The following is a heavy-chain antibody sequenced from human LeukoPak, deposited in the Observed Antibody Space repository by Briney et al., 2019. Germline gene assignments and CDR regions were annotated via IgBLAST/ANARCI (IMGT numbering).Heavy chain of an antibody. D-gene: IGHD2-2*01. Sequence: GGSLRLSCAASGFTFSSYEMNWVRQAPGKGLEWVSYISGSGSTIYYADSVKGRLTISRDNAKNSLYLQMNSLRAEDTAVYYCARKYCSSTSCLIDNWGQGTLVTVSS. CDR1: GFTFSSYE. V-gene: IGHV3-48*03. CDR2: ISGSGSTI. J-gene: IGHJ4*02. CDR3: ARKYCSSTSCLIDN.